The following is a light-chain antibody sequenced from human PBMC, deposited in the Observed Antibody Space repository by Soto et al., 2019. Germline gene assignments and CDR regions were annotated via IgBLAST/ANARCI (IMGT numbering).Light chain of an antibody. CDR2: EVT. V-gene: IGLV2-14*01. J-gene: IGLJ1*01. Sequence: QSVLTQPASVSGSPGQSITISCTGNSGDIGSYNRVSWYQQHPGKAPKLMIYEVTDRPSGVSNRFSGSKSGNTASLTISRLQAEDEAEYYCSSYTNINTGACVFGTGTKGTVL. CDR1: SGDIGSYNR. CDR3: SSYTNINTGACV.